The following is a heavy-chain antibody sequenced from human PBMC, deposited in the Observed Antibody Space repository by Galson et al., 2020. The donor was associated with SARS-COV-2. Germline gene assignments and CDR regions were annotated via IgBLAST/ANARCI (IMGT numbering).Heavy chain of an antibody. CDR1: GFSLSNAKMG. J-gene: IGHJ6*02. CDR2: IFSNDEK. D-gene: IGHD3-10*01. CDR3: ARIPFVELLFIGEYYYGMDV. Sequence: SGPTLVKPTEPLTLTCTVSGFSLSNAKMGVSWIRQPPGKALEWLAHIFSNDEKTYSTSLKSRLTIFKDTSKSQVVLTMTNMDPVDTATYYCARIPFVELLFIGEYYYGMDVWGQGTTVTVSS. V-gene: IGHV2-26*01.